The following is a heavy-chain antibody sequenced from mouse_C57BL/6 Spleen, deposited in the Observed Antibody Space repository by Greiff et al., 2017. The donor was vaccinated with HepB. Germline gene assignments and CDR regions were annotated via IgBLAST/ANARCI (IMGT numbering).Heavy chain of an antibody. CDR2: ISYDGSN. Sequence: VQLKESGPGLVKPSQSLSLTCSVTGYSITSGYYWNWIRQFPGNKLEWMGYISYDGSNNYNPSLKNRISITRDTSKNQFFLKLNSVTTEDTATYYCAREGPYYSNYFAYWGQGTLVTVSA. CDR3: AREGPYYSNYFAY. V-gene: IGHV3-6*01. J-gene: IGHJ3*01. D-gene: IGHD2-5*01. CDR1: GYSITSGYY.